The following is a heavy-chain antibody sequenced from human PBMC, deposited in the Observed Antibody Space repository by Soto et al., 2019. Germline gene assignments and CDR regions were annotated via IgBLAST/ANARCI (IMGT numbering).Heavy chain of an antibody. J-gene: IGHJ2*01. V-gene: IGHV3-30-3*01. CDR2: ISYDGSNK. D-gene: IGHD5-12*01. CDR1: GFTFGSYP. CDR3: ARENGYNGYYFDL. Sequence: QVQLVESGGGVVQPGRSLRLSCAASGFTFGSYPMHWVRQAPGKGLEWVAVISYDGSNKYYADSVKGRFTISRDNYKNTMYMQMNSLRAEDTAVYYCARENGYNGYYFDLWGRGTLVTVSS.